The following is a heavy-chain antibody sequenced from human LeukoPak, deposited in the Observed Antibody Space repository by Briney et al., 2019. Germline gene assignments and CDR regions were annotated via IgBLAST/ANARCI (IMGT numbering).Heavy chain of an antibody. CDR1: GFSFSSYG. J-gene: IGHJ4*02. CDR3: AREEGSIKFNSSWYSGY. V-gene: IGHV3-33*01. D-gene: IGHD6-13*01. Sequence: GRSLRLSCAASGFSFSSYGMHWVRQAPGKGLEWVAVIWYDGSNKYYTDSVKGRFIISRDNSKNTLYLQMNSLRAEDTAVYYCAREEGSIKFNSSWYSGYWGQGTLVTVSS. CDR2: IWYDGSNK.